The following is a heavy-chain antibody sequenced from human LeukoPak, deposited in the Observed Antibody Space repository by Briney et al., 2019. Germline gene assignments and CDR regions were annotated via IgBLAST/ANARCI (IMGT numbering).Heavy chain of an antibody. CDR2: IYYSGST. J-gene: IGHJ2*01. CDR1: GGSISSSSYY. V-gene: IGHV4-39*01. CDR3: ARPDRGYWYFDL. Sequence: SETLSLTCTVSGGSISSSSYYWGWIRQPPGKGLEWIGSIYYSGSTYYNPSLKSRVTISVDTSKNQFSLKLSSVTAADTAVYYCARPDRGYWYFDLWGRGTLVTVSS.